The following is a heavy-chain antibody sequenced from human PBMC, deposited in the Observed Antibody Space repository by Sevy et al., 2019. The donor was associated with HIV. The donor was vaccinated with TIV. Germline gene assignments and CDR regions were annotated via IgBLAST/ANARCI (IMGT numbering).Heavy chain of an antibody. CDR2: IYYSGST. Sequence: SETLSLTCTVSGGSISSGGYYWSWIRQHPGKGLEWIGCIYYSGSTYYNPSLKGRISIFVDTSKKQFSLNLTSAIAADTAVYYCATDRHQLVHPLWSGMVVWGQGITVTFSS. V-gene: IGHV4-31*03. CDR3: ATDRHQLVHPLWSGMVV. D-gene: IGHD6-13*01. CDR1: GGSISSGGYY. J-gene: IGHJ6*02.